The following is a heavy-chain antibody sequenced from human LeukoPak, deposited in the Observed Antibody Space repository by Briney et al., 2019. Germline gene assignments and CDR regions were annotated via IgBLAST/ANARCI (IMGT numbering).Heavy chain of an antibody. J-gene: IGHJ6*03. D-gene: IGHD6-13*01. CDR1: GYSINSGYY. CDR3: ARGRVSSSSWYSTYYYYFYMDV. V-gene: IGHV4-38-2*02. CDR2: IYHSGST. Sequence: SETLSLTCTVSGYSINSGYYWGWIRQPPGKGLEWIGSIYHSGSTYYNPSLKSRVTISVDTSKNQFSLKLSSVTAADTAVYFCARGRVSSSSWYSTYYYYFYMDVWGKGTTVTVSS.